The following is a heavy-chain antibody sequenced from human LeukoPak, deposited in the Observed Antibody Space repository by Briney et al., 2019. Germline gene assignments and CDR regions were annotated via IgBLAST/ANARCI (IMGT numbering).Heavy chain of an antibody. CDR1: GFTFSSYSM. CDR3: ARAKTGTTWD. J-gene: IGHJ4*02. CDR2: IYHSGST. V-gene: IGHV4-4*02. D-gene: IGHD1-1*01. Sequence: GSLRLSCAASGFTFSSYSMNWVRQPPGKGLEWIGEIYHSGSTNYNPSLKSRVTISVDKSKNQFSLKLSSVTAADTAVYYCARAKTGTTWDWGQGTLVTVSS.